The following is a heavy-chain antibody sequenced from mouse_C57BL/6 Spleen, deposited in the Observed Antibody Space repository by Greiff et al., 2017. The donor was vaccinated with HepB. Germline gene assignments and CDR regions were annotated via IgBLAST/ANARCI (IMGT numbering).Heavy chain of an antibody. Sequence: VQLQQSGPGLVKPSQSLSLTCSVTGYSITSGYYWNWIRQFPGNKLEWMGYISYDGSNNYNPSLKNRISITRDTSKNQFFLKLNSVTTEDTATYYCAGLLRHYYAMDYWGQGTSVTVSS. V-gene: IGHV3-6*01. CDR3: AGLLRHYYAMDY. CDR2: ISYDGSN. D-gene: IGHD1-2*01. CDR1: GYSITSGYY. J-gene: IGHJ4*01.